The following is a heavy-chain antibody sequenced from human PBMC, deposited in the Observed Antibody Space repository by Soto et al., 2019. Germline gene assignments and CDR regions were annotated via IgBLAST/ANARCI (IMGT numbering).Heavy chain of an antibody. D-gene: IGHD5-12*01. V-gene: IGHV1-69*13. CDR1: GYTFTGYY. CDR2: IIPIFGTA. J-gene: IGHJ3*02. CDR3: ARDGAKGGYPRTDAFDI. Sequence: SVKVSCKASGYTFTGYYIHWVRQAPGQGLEWMGGIIPIFGTANYAQKFQGRVTITADESTSTAYMELSSLRSEDTAVYYCARDGAKGGYPRTDAFDIWGQGTMVTVS.